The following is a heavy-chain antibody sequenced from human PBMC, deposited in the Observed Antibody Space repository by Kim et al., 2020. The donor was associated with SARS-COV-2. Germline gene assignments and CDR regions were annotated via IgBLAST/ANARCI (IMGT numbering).Heavy chain of an antibody. V-gene: IGHV3-74*01. CDR3: VRDITLYSPPDY. CDR2: INGDGSNN. D-gene: IGHD5-12*01. Sequence: GGSLRLSCAAYGFTFSTYWMHWVRQGPGKGLVWLSRINGDGSNNSYPDSVNGGSITSSDNANHTLHLQRNGLRADTTVFYYCVRDITLYSPPDY. CDR1: GFTFSTYW. J-gene: IGHJ4*01.